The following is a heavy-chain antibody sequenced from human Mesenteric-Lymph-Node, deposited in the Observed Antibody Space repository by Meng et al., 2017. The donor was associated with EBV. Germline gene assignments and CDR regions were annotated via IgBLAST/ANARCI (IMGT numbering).Heavy chain of an antibody. CDR2: IGAYNGNT. CDR3: ARDLNNIAHGWWFAP. Sequence: QVQLVQSGAEVKKPGASGKVSCKASGYTFTSYGISWVRQAPGQGLEWMGWIGAYNGNTNYAQKLQGRVTMTTDTSTSTAYMELRSLRSDDTAVYYCARDLNNIAHGWWFAPWGQGTLVTVSS. J-gene: IGHJ5*02. V-gene: IGHV1-18*01. CDR1: GYTFTSYG. D-gene: IGHD1/OR15-1a*01.